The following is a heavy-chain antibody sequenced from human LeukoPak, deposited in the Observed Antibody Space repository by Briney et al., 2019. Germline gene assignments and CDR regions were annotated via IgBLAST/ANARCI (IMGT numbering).Heavy chain of an antibody. J-gene: IGHJ4*02. Sequence: GGSLRLSCAASGFTFSSHAMSWVCQVPGKGLEWVSGISGSGGSTYYADSVKGRFTISRDNSKNTLYLQMHSLRAEDTAVYYCAKIVVVPAAIRDDYWGQGTLVTVSS. D-gene: IGHD2-2*02. CDR1: GFTFSSHA. CDR2: ISGSGGST. CDR3: AKIVVVPAAIRDDY. V-gene: IGHV3-23*01.